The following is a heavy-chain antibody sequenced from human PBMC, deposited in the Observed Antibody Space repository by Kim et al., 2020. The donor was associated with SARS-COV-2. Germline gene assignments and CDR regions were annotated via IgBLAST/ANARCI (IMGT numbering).Heavy chain of an antibody. V-gene: IGHV3-66*01. Sequence: GGSLRLSCAASGFTVSNNDMRWVRQAPGKGLEWVSVICSGGGTSYSASFKSSFSISSDDTNNKPLHQQNSLLANDTTVYYCSGEASSGILFDGIYYYGL. CDR2: ICSGGGT. D-gene: IGHD3-3*02. CDR3: SGEASSGILFDGIYYYGL. J-gene: IGHJ6*01. CDR1: GFTVSNND.